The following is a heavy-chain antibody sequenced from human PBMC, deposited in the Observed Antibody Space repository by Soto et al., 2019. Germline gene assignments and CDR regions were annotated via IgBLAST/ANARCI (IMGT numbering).Heavy chain of an antibody. CDR1: GGTFSSYA. D-gene: IGHD5-18*01. V-gene: IGHV1-69*13. Sequence: SVKVSCKASGGTFSSYAISWVRQAPGQGLEWMGGIIPIFGTANYAQKFQGRVTITADESTSTAYMELSSLRSEDTAVYYCARGGRGYGDGYSSGGMDVWGQGTTVTVSS. CDR2: IIPIFGTA. J-gene: IGHJ6*02. CDR3: ARGGRGYGDGYSSGGMDV.